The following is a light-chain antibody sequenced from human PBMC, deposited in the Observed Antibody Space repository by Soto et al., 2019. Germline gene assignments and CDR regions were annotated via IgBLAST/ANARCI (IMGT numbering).Light chain of an antibody. J-gene: IGKJ1*01. CDR1: QTVSNK. CDR3: HQRKSWPRT. CDR2: ETS. Sequence: EIVLTQSPATLSSSPGERATLSCRASQTVSNKLAWYQHKPGQAPRLLIYETSNRATGIPARFSGSGSGTDFTLTISRLEPEDFAVYYCHQRKSWPRTFGQGTKVEIK. V-gene: IGKV3-11*01.